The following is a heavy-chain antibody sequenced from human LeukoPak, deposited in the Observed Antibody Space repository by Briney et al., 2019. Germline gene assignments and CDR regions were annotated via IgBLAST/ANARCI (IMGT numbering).Heavy chain of an antibody. J-gene: IGHJ5*02. D-gene: IGHD3-10*01. CDR2: MNPNSGST. CDR1: GYTFTSYD. CDR3: ARGPEIYYYGSGSYLGGYNWFDP. V-gene: IGHV1-8*01. Sequence: ASVKVSCKASGYTFTSYDINWVRQATGQGLEWMGWMNPNSGSTGYAQKFQGRVTMTRNTSISTAYMELGSLRSEDTAVYYCARGPEIYYYGSGSYLGGYNWFDPWGQGTLVTVSS.